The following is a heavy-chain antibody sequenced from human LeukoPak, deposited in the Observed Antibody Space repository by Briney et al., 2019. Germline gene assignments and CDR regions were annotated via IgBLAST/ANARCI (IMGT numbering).Heavy chain of an antibody. CDR2: IGTAGDT. Sequence: GGSLRLSCAASGFTFSSYGMHWVRQSTGKGLKWVSLIGTAGDTYYADSVKGRFTISRENAKNSLHLQMNSLRAGDTAVYYCARGYYGSADSWGQGTLVTVSS. V-gene: IGHV3-13*04. CDR1: GFTFSSYG. D-gene: IGHD3-10*01. J-gene: IGHJ4*02. CDR3: ARGYYGSADS.